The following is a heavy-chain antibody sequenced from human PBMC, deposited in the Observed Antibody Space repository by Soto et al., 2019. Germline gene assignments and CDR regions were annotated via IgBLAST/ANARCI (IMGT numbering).Heavy chain of an antibody. CDR1: GFTLSSSG. V-gene: IGHV1-58*01. Sequence: APVKGSCKGSGFTLSSSGVQWGRQGRGPSLEWIGWIVVGSGNTNYAQKFQERVTITRDMSTSTAYMELSSLRSEDTAVYYCAAGADNWNYVHYYYGMDVWGQGTTVTVSS. D-gene: IGHD1-7*01. CDR2: IVVGSGNT. J-gene: IGHJ6*01. CDR3: AAGADNWNYVHYYYGMDV.